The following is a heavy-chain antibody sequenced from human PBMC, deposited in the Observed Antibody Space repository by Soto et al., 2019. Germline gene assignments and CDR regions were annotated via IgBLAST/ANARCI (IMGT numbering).Heavy chain of an antibody. CDR1: GGYISSYY. D-gene: IGHD6-13*01. J-gene: IGHJ4*02. Sequence: PSETMSLTCTVSGGYISSYYWSWIRQNPGKGLEWIGYIYYSGSTNYNPSLKSRVTISVDTSKNQFSLKLSSVTAADTAVYYCARGGGAYSSSWPFDYWGQGTLVTVSS. CDR3: ARGGGAYSSSWPFDY. CDR2: IYYSGST. V-gene: IGHV4-59*01.